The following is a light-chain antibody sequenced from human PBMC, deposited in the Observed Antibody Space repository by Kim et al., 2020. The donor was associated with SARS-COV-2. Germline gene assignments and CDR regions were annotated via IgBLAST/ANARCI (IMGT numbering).Light chain of an antibody. CDR1: QDISSY. CDR3: PQYNDDAR. Sequence: SQLTQSPSSLSASVGDRVTITCRASQDISSYLAWYQQKPGKAPKLLMYAASTLPSEVPSRFRGSGSGTDFILTISSLQPEDSATYYRPQYNDDARFGGGTKVEIK. CDR2: AAS. V-gene: IGKV1-9*01. J-gene: IGKJ4*02.